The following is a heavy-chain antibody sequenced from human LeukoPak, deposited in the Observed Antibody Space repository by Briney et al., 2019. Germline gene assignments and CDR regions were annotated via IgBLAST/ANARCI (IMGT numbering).Heavy chain of an antibody. CDR3: ARFSYSSPMDV. CDR1: GGSISSGGYY. Sequence: TLALTCTVSGGSISSGGYYWSWIRQPPGKGLEWIGYIYHSGSTYYNPSLKSRVTISVDRSKNQFSLKLSSVTAADTAVYYCARFSYSSPMDVWGKGTTVTVSS. CDR2: IYHSGST. V-gene: IGHV4-30-2*01. J-gene: IGHJ6*03. D-gene: IGHD6-13*01.